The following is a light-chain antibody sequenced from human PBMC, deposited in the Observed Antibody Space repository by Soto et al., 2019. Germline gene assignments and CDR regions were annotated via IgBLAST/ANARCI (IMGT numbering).Light chain of an antibody. J-gene: IGKJ4*01. CDR1: QSVSSSY. CDR2: GAS. CDR3: QQYGSSPPLT. Sequence: EIVLTQSPGTLSLSPGERATLSCRASQSVSSSYLAWYQQKPGQAPGLLIYGASSRATGIPDRFSGSGSGTDFTLTISRLEPEDFAVYYCQQYGSSPPLTFGGGTKV. V-gene: IGKV3-20*01.